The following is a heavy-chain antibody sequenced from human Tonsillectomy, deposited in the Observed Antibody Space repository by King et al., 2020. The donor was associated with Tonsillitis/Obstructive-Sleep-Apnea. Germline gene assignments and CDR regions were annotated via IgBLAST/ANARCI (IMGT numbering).Heavy chain of an antibody. CDR2: IKQDGSEK. V-gene: IGHV3-7*02. Sequence: VQLVESGGGLVQPGGSLRLSCAASGFTFSSYWMSWVRQAPGKGLEWVANIKQDGSEKYYVGSVKGRFTISRDNAKTSLYLQMNNLRAEDTAVYYCAKRGSSSSWSHFDYWGQGTLVTVSS. CDR3: AKRGSSSSWSHFDY. D-gene: IGHD6-13*01. CDR1: GFTFSSYW. J-gene: IGHJ4*02.